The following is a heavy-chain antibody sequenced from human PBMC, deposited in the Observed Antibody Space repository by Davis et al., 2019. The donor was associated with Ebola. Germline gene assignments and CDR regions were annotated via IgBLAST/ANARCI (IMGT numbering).Heavy chain of an antibody. D-gene: IGHD3-10*01. CDR1: GYTFTSYA. CDR2: ISAYNGNT. J-gene: IGHJ6*02. Sequence: AASVKVSCKASGYTFTSYAMHWLRQAPGQKLEWMGWISAYNGNTNYAQKLQGRVTMTTDTSTSTAYMELRSLRSDDTAVYYCARDWDGSGSYYNTYYYGMDVWGQGTTVTVSS. CDR3: ARDWDGSGSYYNTYYYGMDV. V-gene: IGHV1-18*01.